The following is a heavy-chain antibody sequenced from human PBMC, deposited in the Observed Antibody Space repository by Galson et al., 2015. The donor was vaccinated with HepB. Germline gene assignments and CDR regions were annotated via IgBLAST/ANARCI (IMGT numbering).Heavy chain of an antibody. D-gene: IGHD6-13*01. J-gene: IGHJ2*01. Sequence: SLRLSCAASGFTFSSYWMHWVRQAPGKGLVWVSRINSDGSSTSYADFVKGRFTISRDNAKNTLYLQMNSLRAADTAVYYCARGWKYSSSGKTRYFDLWGRGTLVTVSS. V-gene: IGHV3-74*01. CDR2: INSDGSST. CDR3: ARGWKYSSSGKTRYFDL. CDR1: GFTFSSYW.